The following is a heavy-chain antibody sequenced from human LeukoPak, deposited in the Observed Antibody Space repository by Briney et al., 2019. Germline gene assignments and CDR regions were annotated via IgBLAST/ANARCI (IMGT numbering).Heavy chain of an antibody. J-gene: IGHJ3*02. Sequence: GGSLRLSCAASGFTFSSYSMNWVRQAPGKGLEWVSVIYSGGSTYYADSVKGRFTISRHNSKNTLYLQMNSLRAEDTAVYYCARDGDYYDSSGSPRGAFDIWGQGTMVTVSS. D-gene: IGHD3-22*01. CDR2: IYSGGST. V-gene: IGHV3-53*04. CDR1: GFTFSSYS. CDR3: ARDGDYYDSSGSPRGAFDI.